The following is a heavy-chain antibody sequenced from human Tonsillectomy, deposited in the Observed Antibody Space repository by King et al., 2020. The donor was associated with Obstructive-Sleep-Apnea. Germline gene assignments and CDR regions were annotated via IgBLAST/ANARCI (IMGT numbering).Heavy chain of an antibody. V-gene: IGHV3-23*04. CDR3: AKDPGGAAAGADAFDI. J-gene: IGHJ3*02. CDR2: IIGSGSRI. CDR1: EFTFSNYA. Sequence: VQLVESGGDLVQPGGSLILYCAASEFTFSNYAMSWVRQAPGKGLEWVSTIIGSGSRIFYADSVKGRFTISRDNSKNTLYLPMKSLRAEDTAVYYCAKDPGGAAAGADAFDIWGQGTMVTVSS. D-gene: IGHD6-13*01.